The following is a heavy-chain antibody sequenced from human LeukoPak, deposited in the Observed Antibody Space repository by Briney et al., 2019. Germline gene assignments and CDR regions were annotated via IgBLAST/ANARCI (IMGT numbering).Heavy chain of an antibody. CDR1: GITFTDHG. CDR3: AKGLDFWRGLYYFDH. J-gene: IGHJ4*02. Sequence: PGGSLRLSXAASGITFTDHGLSWVRQAPGKGLEWVSSISVSGGVTLYADSVKGRFVISRDNSRSRVYLEMNRLRAEDTAVYYCAKGLDFWRGLYYFDHWGQGTLVTVSS. D-gene: IGHD3-3*01. V-gene: IGHV3-23*01. CDR2: ISVSGGVT.